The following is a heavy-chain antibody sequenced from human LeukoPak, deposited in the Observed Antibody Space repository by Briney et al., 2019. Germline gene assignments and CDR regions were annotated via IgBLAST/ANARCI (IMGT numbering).Heavy chain of an antibody. V-gene: IGHV3-21*01. D-gene: IGHD5-12*01. CDR3: ARLNIVATTRAFDI. J-gene: IGHJ3*02. CDR2: ISSSSSYI. CDR1: GFTFSSYS. Sequence: GGPLRLSCAATGFTFSSYSMNWVRQAPGKRLEWVSSISSSSSYIYYADSVKGRFTISRDNAKNSLYLQMNSLRAEDTAVYYCARLNIVATTRAFDIWGQGTMVTVSS.